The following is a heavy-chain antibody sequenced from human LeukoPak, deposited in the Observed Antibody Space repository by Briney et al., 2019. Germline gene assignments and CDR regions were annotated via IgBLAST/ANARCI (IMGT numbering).Heavy chain of an antibody. CDR2: ISSGSSYI. V-gene: IGHV3-21*04. CDR1: GFTFSRYN. D-gene: IGHD6-19*01. J-gene: IGHJ4*02. Sequence: GGSLRLSCAASGFTFSRYNMNWVRQAPGKGLEWVSSISSGSSYIYYADSVKGRFTISRDNSKNTLYLQMNSLRAEDTAVYYCARGHSGWYDYWGQGTLVTVSS. CDR3: ARGHSGWYDY.